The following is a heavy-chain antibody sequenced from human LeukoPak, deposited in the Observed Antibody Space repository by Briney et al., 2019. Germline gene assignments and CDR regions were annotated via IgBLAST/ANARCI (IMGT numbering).Heavy chain of an antibody. V-gene: IGHV4-59*01. Sequence: PSEALSLTCTVSGGSISSYYWSWIRQPPGKGLEWIGYIYYSGSTNYNPSLKSRVTISVDTSKNQFSLKLSSVTAADTAVYYCARVGIESSSWFDPWGQGTLVTVSS. D-gene: IGHD1-26*01. CDR3: ARVGIESSSWFDP. CDR1: GGSISSYY. CDR2: IYYSGST. J-gene: IGHJ5*02.